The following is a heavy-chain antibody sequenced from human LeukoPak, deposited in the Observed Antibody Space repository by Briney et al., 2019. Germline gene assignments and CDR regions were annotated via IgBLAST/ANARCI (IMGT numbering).Heavy chain of an antibody. CDR1: GFTFSSYS. CDR2: ISSSSSTK. D-gene: IGHD3-10*02. V-gene: IGHV3-48*04. Sequence: GGSLRLSCAASGFTFSSYSMNWVRQAPGKGLEWVSYISSSSSTKYYADSMKGRFTISRDNAKNSLYLQMNSLRAEDTAVYYCAELGITMIGGVWGKGTTVTISS. J-gene: IGHJ6*04. CDR3: AELGITMIGGV.